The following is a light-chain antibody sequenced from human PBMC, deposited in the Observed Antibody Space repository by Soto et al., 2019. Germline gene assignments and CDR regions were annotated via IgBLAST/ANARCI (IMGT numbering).Light chain of an antibody. J-gene: IGLJ1*01. V-gene: IGLV2-14*01. CDR3: SSYSISTAYL. CDR2: EAS. Sequence: QSVLTQPASVSGSPGQSITISCTGTSSDVGGYDYVSWYQLHPGKAPKLMVFEASNRPSGVSYRFSGSKSGNTASLTIPGLQAEDEADYFCSSYSISTAYLFGTGTKVTVL. CDR1: SSDVGGYDY.